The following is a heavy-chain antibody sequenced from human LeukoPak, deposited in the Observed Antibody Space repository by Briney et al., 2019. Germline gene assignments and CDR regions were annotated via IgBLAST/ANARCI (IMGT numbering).Heavy chain of an antibody. CDR2: ISNNGGYT. V-gene: IGHV3-23*01. J-gene: IGHJ4*02. D-gene: IGHD2-15*01. CDR3: AKQLGYCSDGSCYFPY. CDR1: GFTFSSSA. Sequence: TGGSLRLSCAASGFTFSSSAVSWVRQAPGKGLEWVSAISNNGGYTYYADSVQGRSTISRDNSKSTLCLQMNSLRAEDTAVYYCAKQLGYCSDGSCYFPYWGQGTLVTVSS.